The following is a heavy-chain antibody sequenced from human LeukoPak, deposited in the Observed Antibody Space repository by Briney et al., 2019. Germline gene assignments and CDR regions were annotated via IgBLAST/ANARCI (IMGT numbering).Heavy chain of an antibody. CDR1: GYTXXGYX. D-gene: IGHD3-16*01. CDR3: ARNWGS. V-gene: IGHV1-2*02. Sequence: SSVKVSCKASGYTXXGYXMXWXRQAPGQGLEWMGWINPNSGGTNYAQKFQGRVTMTRDTSISTAYMELSRLRSDDTAVYYCARNWGSWGQGTLVTVSS. CDR2: INPNSGGT. J-gene: IGHJ4*02.